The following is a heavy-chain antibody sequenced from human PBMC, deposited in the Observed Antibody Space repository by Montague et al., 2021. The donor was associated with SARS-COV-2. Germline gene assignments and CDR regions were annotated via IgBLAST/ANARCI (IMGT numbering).Heavy chain of an antibody. J-gene: IGHJ3*02. CDR3: ARTNYDFWRGHQRGGAFDI. V-gene: IGHV4-39*01. CDR2: LFYSVNT. D-gene: IGHD3-3*01. CDR1: GGSISSSDYY. Sequence: SEILSLTCTVSGGSISSSDYYWGWIRQPPGKGLEWIGSLFYSVNTYYNPSLKSRVTISVDTSKNQLSLKLSSVTAADTAVYYCARTNYDFWRGHQRGGAFDIWGQGTMVTVSS.